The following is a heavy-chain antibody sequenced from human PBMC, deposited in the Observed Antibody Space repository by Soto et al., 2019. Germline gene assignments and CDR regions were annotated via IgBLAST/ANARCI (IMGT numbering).Heavy chain of an antibody. V-gene: IGHV4-30-4*01. J-gene: IGHJ4*02. Sequence: SETLSLTCTVSVGSISSGDYYWSWIRQPPGKGLEWIGYIYYSGSTYYNPSLKSRVTISVDTSKNQFSLKLSSVTAADTAVYYCARDQVATTNFDYWGQGTLVTVSS. CDR1: VGSISSGDYY. CDR3: ARDQVATTNFDY. D-gene: IGHD5-12*01. CDR2: IYYSGST.